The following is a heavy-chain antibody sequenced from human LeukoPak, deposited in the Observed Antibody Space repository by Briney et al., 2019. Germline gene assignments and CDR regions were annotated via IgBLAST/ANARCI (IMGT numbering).Heavy chain of an antibody. CDR1: RYTVTSYL. D-gene: IGHD3-10*01. CDR3: ARAPKSLQNWFDP. J-gene: IGHJ5*02. Sequence: AAVNVSCMPSRYTVTSYLIRWVRPAPGQGLEWMGWISAYNGNTNYAQKLQGRVTMTTDTSTSTAYMELRSLRSDDTAVYYCARAPKSLQNWFDPWGQGTLVSVSS. CDR2: ISAYNGNT. V-gene: IGHV1-18*01.